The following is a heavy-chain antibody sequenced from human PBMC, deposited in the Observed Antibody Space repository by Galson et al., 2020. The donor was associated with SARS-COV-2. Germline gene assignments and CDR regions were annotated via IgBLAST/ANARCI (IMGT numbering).Heavy chain of an antibody. CDR2: IYYSGST. CDR3: ARSRSGYASENWFDP. V-gene: IGHV4-31*03. Sequence: ASETVSLTCTVSGGSISSGGYYWSWIRQHPGKGLEWIGYIYYSGSTYYNPSLKSRVTTSVDTSKNQFSLKLSSVTAADTAVYYCARSRSGYASENWFDPWGQGTLVTVSS. J-gene: IGHJ5*02. CDR1: GGSISSGGYY. D-gene: IGHD3-22*01.